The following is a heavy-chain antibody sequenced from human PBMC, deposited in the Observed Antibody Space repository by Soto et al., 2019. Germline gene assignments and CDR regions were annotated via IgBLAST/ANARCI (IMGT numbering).Heavy chain of an antibody. J-gene: IGHJ6*02. V-gene: IGHV3-15*07. CDR1: GFTFSNAW. Sequence: LSLTCAASGFTFSNAWMNWVRQAPGKGLEWVGRIKSKTDGGTTDYAAPVKGRFTISRDDSKNTLYLQMNSLKTEDTAVYYCTASRTKHIAVAATGYYGMDVWGQGTTVTVSS. CDR2: IKSKTDGGTT. D-gene: IGHD6-19*01. CDR3: TASRTKHIAVAATGYYGMDV.